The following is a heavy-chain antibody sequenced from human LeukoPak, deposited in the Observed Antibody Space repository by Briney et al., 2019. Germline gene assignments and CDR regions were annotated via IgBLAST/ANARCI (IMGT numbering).Heavy chain of an antibody. J-gene: IGHJ3*02. CDR1: GFTFRDYY. D-gene: IGHD5-12*01. CDR3: AREGSSASGQDWYAFDI. CDR2: MYFNSGAT. Sequence: ASVKVSCKASGFTFRDYYVQWVRQVPGQRLEWVGWMYFNSGATRYAPKFQGRVTLTGDTSINTVYMELVSLGSDDTAMYYCAREGSSASGQDWYAFDIWGQETMVTVSS. V-gene: IGHV1-2*02.